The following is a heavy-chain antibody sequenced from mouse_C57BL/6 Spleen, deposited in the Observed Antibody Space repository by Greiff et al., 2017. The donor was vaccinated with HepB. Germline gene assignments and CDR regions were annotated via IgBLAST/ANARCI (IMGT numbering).Heavy chain of an antibody. CDR3: ERYNYGND. Sequence: VQLQQSGAELARPGASVKMSCKASGYTFTSYTMHWVKQRPGQGLEWIGYINPSSGYTKYNQKFKDKATLTADKSSSTAYMQLSSLTSEDSAVYYCERYNYGNDWGQGITLTVAS. D-gene: IGHD2-1*01. CDR2: INPSSGYT. V-gene: IGHV1-4*01. J-gene: IGHJ2*01. CDR1: GYTFTSYT.